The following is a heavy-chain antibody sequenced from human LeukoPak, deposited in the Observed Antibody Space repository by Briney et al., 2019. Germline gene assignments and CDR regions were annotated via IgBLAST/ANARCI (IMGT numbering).Heavy chain of an antibody. Sequence: SETLSLTCTVSGGSISSSSYYWGWLRQPPGKGLEWIGSIYYSGSTYYNPSLKSRVTISVDTSKNQFSLKLSSVTAADTAVYYCARERTYYYDSSGRLWGQGTLVTVSS. CDR3: ARERTYYYDSSGRL. V-gene: IGHV4-39*02. D-gene: IGHD3-22*01. J-gene: IGHJ4*02. CDR1: GGSISSSSYY. CDR2: IYYSGST.